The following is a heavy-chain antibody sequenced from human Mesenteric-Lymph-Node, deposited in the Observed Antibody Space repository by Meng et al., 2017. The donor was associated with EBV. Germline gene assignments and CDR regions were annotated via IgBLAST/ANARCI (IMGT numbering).Heavy chain of an antibody. J-gene: IGHJ3*02. CDR2: IYYSGKT. V-gene: IGHV4-39*07. Sequence: QRQVQESGPGLVKPSETLSLTCTVSGGSVSSRDYYWGWVRQPPGKGLEWIGRIYYSGKTYYKPSLNSRVTISVDRSKNQFSLKLTSVTAADTAVYYCARDEDGTYVFDIWGQGTMVTVSS. CDR3: ARDEDGTYVFDI. D-gene: IGHD3-16*01. CDR1: GGSVSSRDYY.